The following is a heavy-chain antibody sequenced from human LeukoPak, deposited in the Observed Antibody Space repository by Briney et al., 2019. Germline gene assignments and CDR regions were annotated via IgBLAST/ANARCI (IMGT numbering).Heavy chain of an antibody. Sequence: SETLSLTCPVSGGSLSSYYWSWLRQPPGKGLEWIGYIYYSGSTNYNPSLKSRVTISVDTSKNQFSLKLSSVTAADTAVYYCTRGSIAYYYMDVWGKGTTVTISS. CDR3: TRGSIAYYYMDV. D-gene: IGHD3-22*01. J-gene: IGHJ6*03. V-gene: IGHV4-59*01. CDR1: GGSLSSYY. CDR2: IYYSGST.